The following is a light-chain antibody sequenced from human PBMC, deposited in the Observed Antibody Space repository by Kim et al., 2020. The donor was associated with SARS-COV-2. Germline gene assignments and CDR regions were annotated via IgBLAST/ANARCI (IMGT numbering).Light chain of an antibody. V-gene: IGKV1-8*01. CDR2: STS. CDR3: QQYYSYPFT. Sequence: AIRMTQSPSSLSASIGDRVTITCRASQGISSYLAWYQQKPGKAPKVLIYSTSTLQTGVPSRFSGSGSGTDFTLTISRLQSEDVATYYCQQYYSYPFTFGPGTKVDIK. CDR1: QGISSY. J-gene: IGKJ3*01.